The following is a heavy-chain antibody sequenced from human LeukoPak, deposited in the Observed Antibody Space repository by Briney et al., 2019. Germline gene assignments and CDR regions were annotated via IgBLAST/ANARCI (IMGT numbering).Heavy chain of an antibody. J-gene: IGHJ5*02. CDR3: AHRRRHYDSSGYYGFDP. CDR1: GFSLSTSGVG. CDR2: IYWSDEK. D-gene: IGHD3-22*01. Sequence: VSGPTLVNPTQTLTLTCTFSGFSLSTSGVGVGWIRQPPGKALEWLALIYWSDEKPYSPSLKTRLTITKDTSKNQVVLTMTNMDPVDTATYYCAHRRRHYDSSGYYGFDPWGQGTLVTVSS. V-gene: IGHV2-5*01.